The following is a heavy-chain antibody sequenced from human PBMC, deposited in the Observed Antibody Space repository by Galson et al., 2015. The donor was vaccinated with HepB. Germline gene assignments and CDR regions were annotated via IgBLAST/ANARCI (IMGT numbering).Heavy chain of an antibody. D-gene: IGHD6-13*01. V-gene: IGHV1-3*01. CDR1: GYTFTSYA. Sequence: SVKVSCKASGYTFTSYAMHWVRQAPGQRLEWMGWINAGNGNTKYSQKFQGRVTITRDTSASTAYMELSSLRSEDTAVYYCARDNSSSRWENWFDPWGQGTLVTVSS. J-gene: IGHJ5*02. CDR2: INAGNGNT. CDR3: ARDNSSSRWENWFDP.